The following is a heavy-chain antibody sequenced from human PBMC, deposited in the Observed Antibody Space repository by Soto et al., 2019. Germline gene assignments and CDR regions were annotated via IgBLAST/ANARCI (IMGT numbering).Heavy chain of an antibody. CDR2: INLKNGDR. D-gene: IGHD5-18*01. CDR3: ARGGRNYGYALDS. Sequence: QVQLVQSGAEVKKLGASVRVSCKASGSTFNAYYMHWVRQAPGQGLAWVGWINLKNGDRSSAQRYQGWVTMTWDTSISAGQLALIRLGSDDTAVYYCARGGRNYGYALDSWGQGTLITVSS. V-gene: IGHV1-2*04. J-gene: IGHJ4*02. CDR1: GSTFNAYY.